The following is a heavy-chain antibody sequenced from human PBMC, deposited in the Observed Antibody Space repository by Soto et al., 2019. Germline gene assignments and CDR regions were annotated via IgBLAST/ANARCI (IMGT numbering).Heavy chain of an antibody. CDR1: GGSISSYF. J-gene: IGHJ3*02. CDR3: ARVNQLAPKRNAFDI. Sequence: PSETLSLTCPVSGGSISSYFWSWIRQPPGKALDWIGYIHYGRSSQSSHPLRGRVSMSADTSKNQFSLRLSSVTAADTAMYYCARVNQLAPKRNAFDIWGQGTMVTVSS. D-gene: IGHD1-1*01. V-gene: IGHV4-59*01. CDR2: IHYGRSS.